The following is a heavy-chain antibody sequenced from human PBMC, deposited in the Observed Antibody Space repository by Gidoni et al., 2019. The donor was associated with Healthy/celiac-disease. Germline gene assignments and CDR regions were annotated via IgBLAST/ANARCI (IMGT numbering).Heavy chain of an antibody. CDR2: ISSSSSPI. CDR1: GFTFSSYS. D-gene: IGHD2-2*01. CDR3: ARGGYCSTTSCYLHYYYGMDV. Sequence: EVQLVESGGGLVQPGGSLRLSCAASGFTFSSYSMNWVRQAPGKGLEWVSYISSSSSPIYYADSVKGRFTISRDNANNSLYLQMNSLRDEDTAVYYCARGGYCSTTSCYLHYYYGMDVWGQGTTVTVSS. V-gene: IGHV3-48*02. J-gene: IGHJ6*02.